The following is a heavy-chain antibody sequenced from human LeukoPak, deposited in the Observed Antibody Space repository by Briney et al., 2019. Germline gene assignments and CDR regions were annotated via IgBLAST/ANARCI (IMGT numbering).Heavy chain of an antibody. Sequence: GGSLRLSCAASGFTFSSYAVRGGRQFPGKGLEWVASISGSGGSTYYADSVKGRFTISRDNSKNTLYLQMISLRAEDTAVYYCAKEGKRDIVVVDYMDVWGTGTTVTVSS. D-gene: IGHD2-2*01. J-gene: IGHJ6*03. CDR3: AKEGKRDIVVVDYMDV. V-gene: IGHV3-23*01. CDR2: ISGSGGST. CDR1: GFTFSSYA.